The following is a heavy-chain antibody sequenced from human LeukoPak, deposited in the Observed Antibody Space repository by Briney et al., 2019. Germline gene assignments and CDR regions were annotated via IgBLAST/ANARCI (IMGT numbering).Heavy chain of an antibody. D-gene: IGHD2-2*02. CDR3: TTSRTNDCSSPSCYTDY. CDR2: TYDSGST. V-gene: IGHV4-4*08. CDR1: GGSISSHY. J-gene: IGHJ4*02. Sequence: SETLSLTCTVSGGSISSHYWSWIRQPPGKGLEWIGYTYDSGSTKYNPSLKSRVTISVDTSKNQFSLELNSVTAADTAVYYCTTSRTNDCSSPSCYTDYWGQGTLVTVSS.